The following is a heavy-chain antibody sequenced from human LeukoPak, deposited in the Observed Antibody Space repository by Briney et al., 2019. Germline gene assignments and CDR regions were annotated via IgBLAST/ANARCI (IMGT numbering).Heavy chain of an antibody. Sequence: PSETLSLTCTVSGYSISSGYYWGWIRQPPGKGLEWIGEINHSGSTNYNPSLKSRVTISVDTSKNQFSLKLSSVTAADTAVYYCARRRVGATSFDYWGQGTLVTVSS. D-gene: IGHD1-26*01. CDR3: ARRRVGATSFDY. CDR1: GYSISSGYY. CDR2: INHSGST. J-gene: IGHJ4*02. V-gene: IGHV4-38-2*02.